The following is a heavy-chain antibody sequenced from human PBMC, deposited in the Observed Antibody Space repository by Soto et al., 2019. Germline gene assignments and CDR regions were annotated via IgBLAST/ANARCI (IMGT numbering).Heavy chain of an antibody. CDR3: ATAGGLGAVAADY. V-gene: IGHV4-30-2*01. CDR2: IYHSGST. D-gene: IGHD6-19*01. CDR1: GGSSSDGGYS. Sequence: TSEPQSHPRAVAGGSSSDGGYSRSRIRKPPGKGLEWIGYIYHSGSTYYNPSLKSRVTISVDRSKNQFSLKLSSVTAADTAVYYCATAGGLGAVAADYWGQGTLVTVSS. J-gene: IGHJ4*02.